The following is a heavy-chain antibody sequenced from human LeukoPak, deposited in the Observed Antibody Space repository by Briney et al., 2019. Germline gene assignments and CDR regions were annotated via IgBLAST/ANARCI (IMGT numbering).Heavy chain of an antibody. Sequence: ASVKVSCKASGYTFTSYFIHWVRQAPGEGLEWMGIINPSDGTTSYAQKFQSRVTVTRDTSTSTVYMDLSSLRSEDTAVYYCARDHPSGTYAGDFWGQGTRVTVSS. CDR3: ARDHPSGTYAGDF. D-gene: IGHD1-26*01. CDR2: INPSDGTT. V-gene: IGHV1-46*01. J-gene: IGHJ4*02. CDR1: GYTFTSYF.